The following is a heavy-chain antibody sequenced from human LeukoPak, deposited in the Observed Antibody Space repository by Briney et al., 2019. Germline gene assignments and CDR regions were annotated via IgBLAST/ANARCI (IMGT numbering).Heavy chain of an antibody. D-gene: IGHD3-22*01. V-gene: IGHV5-51*01. Sequence: PGESLKISCKGSGYSFTSYWIGWVRQMPGKGLEWMGIIYPGDSDTRYSPSFQGQVTISADKSMSTAYLQWSSLKASDTAMYYCARRSGTYFGTTGYLYFFDYWGQGTLVTVSS. J-gene: IGHJ4*02. CDR2: IYPGDSDT. CDR1: GYSFTSYW. CDR3: ARRSGTYFGTTGYLYFFDY.